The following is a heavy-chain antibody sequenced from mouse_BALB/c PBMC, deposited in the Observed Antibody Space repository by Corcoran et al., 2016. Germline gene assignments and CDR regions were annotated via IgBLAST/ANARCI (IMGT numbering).Heavy chain of an antibody. CDR3: ARLYPGISRDY. V-gene: IGHV1S136*01. J-gene: IGHJ4*01. D-gene: IGHD1-3*01. CDR1: GYTFNSYV. CDR2: INPYNDGT. Sequence: EAQLQQSGPELVKPGASEKMSCKASGYTFNSYVMHWVKQKPGQGLEWIGYINPYNDGTKYNEKFKGKATLTSDKSSSTAYMELSSLTSEDSAVYYCARLYPGISRDYWGQGTSVTVSS.